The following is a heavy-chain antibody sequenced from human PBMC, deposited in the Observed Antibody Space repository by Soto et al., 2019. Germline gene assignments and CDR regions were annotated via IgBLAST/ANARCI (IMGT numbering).Heavy chain of an antibody. J-gene: IGHJ6*02. CDR2: IYYSGST. CDR1: GGSISSYY. D-gene: IGHD6-19*01. Sequence: SETLSLTCTVSGGSISSYYWSWIRQPPGKGLEWIGYIYYSGSTNYNPSLKSRVTISVDTSKNQFSLKLSSVTAADTAVYYCARGRQWLVPPSYYYYGMDVWGQGTTVTSP. CDR3: ARGRQWLVPPSYYYYGMDV. V-gene: IGHV4-59*01.